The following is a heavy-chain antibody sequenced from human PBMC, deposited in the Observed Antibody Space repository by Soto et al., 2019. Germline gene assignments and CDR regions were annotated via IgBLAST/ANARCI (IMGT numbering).Heavy chain of an antibody. J-gene: IGHJ2*01. CDR1: GFIFSDFA. CDR2: VSVYGGST. Sequence: DVQLLESGGDLVQPGESLRLSCAASGFIFSDFAMSWVRQTPGKGLEWVSAVSVYGGSTHYSDAVKGRFTISRDNSRDTLCLQMNSLRAEDTAVYYCARRPAGDSHWYFDLWGRGTLVTVSS. CDR3: ARRPAGDSHWYFDL. V-gene: IGHV3-23*01. D-gene: IGHD2-21*01.